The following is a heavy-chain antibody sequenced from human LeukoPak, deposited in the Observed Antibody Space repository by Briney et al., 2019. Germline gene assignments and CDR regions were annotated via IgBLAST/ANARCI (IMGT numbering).Heavy chain of an antibody. Sequence: SETLSLTCTVSGGSISSYYWSWIRQPPGKGLEWIGEINHSGSTNYNPSLKSRVTISVDTSKNQFSLKLSSVTAADTAVYYCARRRDSGYYYYYIDVWGKGTTVTVSS. CDR2: INHSGST. V-gene: IGHV4-34*01. D-gene: IGHD1-26*01. J-gene: IGHJ6*03. CDR3: ARRRDSGYYYYYIDV. CDR1: GGSISSYY.